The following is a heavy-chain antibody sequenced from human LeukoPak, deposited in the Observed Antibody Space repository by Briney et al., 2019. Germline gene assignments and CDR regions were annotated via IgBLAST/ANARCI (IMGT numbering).Heavy chain of an antibody. CDR2: IYYSGST. Sequence: PSETLSLTCTVSGGSISSYYWSWIRQPPGKGLEWIGYIYYSGSTNYNPSLKSRVTISVDTSKNQFSLKLSSVTAADTAVYYCARHRYDYVWGSYRAQFDYWGQGTLVTVSS. V-gene: IGHV4-59*08. D-gene: IGHD3-16*02. J-gene: IGHJ4*02. CDR3: ARHRYDYVWGSYRAQFDY. CDR1: GGSISSYY.